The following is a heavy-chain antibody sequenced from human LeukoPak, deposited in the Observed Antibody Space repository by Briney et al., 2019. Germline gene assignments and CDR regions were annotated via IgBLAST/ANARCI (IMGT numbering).Heavy chain of an antibody. CDR2: ISWNSGSI. V-gene: IGHV3-9*01. J-gene: IGHJ4*02. CDR3: AKDRGEGYYFDY. Sequence: GRSLRLSCAASGFTFDDYAMHWVRQAPGKGLEWVSGISWNSGSIGYADSVKGRFTISRDNAKNSLYLQMNSLRAEDTALYYCAKDRGEGYYFDYWGQGTLVTVSS. CDR1: GFTFDDYA.